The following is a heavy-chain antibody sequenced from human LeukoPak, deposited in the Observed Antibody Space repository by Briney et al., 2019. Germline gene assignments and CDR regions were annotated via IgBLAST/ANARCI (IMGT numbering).Heavy chain of an antibody. J-gene: IGHJ6*02. D-gene: IGHD4-23*01. CDR2: IYYSGST. V-gene: IGHV4-59*01. CDR1: GGSISSYY. CDR3: ARSSELTTVDYYYYYGMDV. Sequence: PSETLSLTCTVSGGSISSYYWSWIRQPPGKGLEWIGYIYYSGSTNYNPSLKSRVTISVDTSKNQFSLKLSSVTAADTAVYYCARSSELTTVDYYYYYGMDVWGQGTTVTVSS.